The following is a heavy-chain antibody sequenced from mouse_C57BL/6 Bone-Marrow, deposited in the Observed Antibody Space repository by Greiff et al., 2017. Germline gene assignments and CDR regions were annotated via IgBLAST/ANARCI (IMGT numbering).Heavy chain of an antibody. J-gene: IGHJ1*03. CDR3: ARHLGLGRWWYFDV. CDR1: GFNFSDYY. V-gene: IGHV5-12*01. CDR2: ISNGGGST. Sequence: EVQRVESGGGLVQPGGSLKLSCAASGFNFSDYYMYWVRQTPEKRLEWVAYISNGGGSTYYPDTVKGRFTISRDNAKNTQYLQMSRLMSEDTAMYYCARHLGLGRWWYFDVGGTGTTVTVSS. D-gene: IGHD4-1*01.